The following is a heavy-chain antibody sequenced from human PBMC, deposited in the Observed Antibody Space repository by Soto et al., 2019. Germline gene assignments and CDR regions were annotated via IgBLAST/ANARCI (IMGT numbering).Heavy chain of an antibody. J-gene: IGHJ4*02. D-gene: IGHD4-17*01. V-gene: IGHV3-74*01. CDR2: IKSDETTT. Sequence: EVQLVESGGGLVQPGGSLRLSCAASGFTFTDYWIHWVRQVPGKGLVWVSRIKSDETTTGYADSVKGRFTISRDNAKNTVYLQMSSPRAEDTAVYYCARGLYLAYGQDFWGQGILVTVSS. CDR3: ARGLYLAYGQDF. CDR1: GFTFTDYW.